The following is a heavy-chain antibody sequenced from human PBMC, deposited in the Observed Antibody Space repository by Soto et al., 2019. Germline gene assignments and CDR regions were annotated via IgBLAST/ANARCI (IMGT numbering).Heavy chain of an antibody. D-gene: IGHD2-2*01. Sequence: PGGSLRLSCAASGFTFSSYAMSWVRQAPGKGLEWVSAISGSGGSTYYADSVKGRFTISRDNSKNTLYLQMNSLRAEDTAVYYCAKGSIVVVPAARNWFDPWGQGTLVTVSS. CDR3: AKGSIVVVPAARNWFDP. V-gene: IGHV3-23*01. J-gene: IGHJ5*02. CDR2: ISGSGGST. CDR1: GFTFSSYA.